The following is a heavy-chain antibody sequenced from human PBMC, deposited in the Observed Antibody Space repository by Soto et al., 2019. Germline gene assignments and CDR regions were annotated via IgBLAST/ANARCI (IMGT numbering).Heavy chain of an antibody. CDR1: GFTFSDYA. D-gene: IGHD6-19*01. J-gene: IGHJ3*02. Sequence: QVQLVESGGGVVQPGRSLRLSCAASGFTFSDYAMHWVRQAPGKGLEWLALISYDGSNKYYADSVKGRFTISRDNSKNTLYLQMNSLTAEDTAVYYCARDHSASGWGDWAFDIWGQGTLVTVSS. V-gene: IGHV3-30-3*01. CDR2: ISYDGSNK. CDR3: ARDHSASGWGDWAFDI.